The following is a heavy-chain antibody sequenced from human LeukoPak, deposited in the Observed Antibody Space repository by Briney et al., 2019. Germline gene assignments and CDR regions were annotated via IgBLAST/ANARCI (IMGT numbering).Heavy chain of an antibody. CDR3: ARDPQRAYGGNYYYYYYYMDV. CDR2: ISSSSSNI. CDR1: GFTLSDYW. Sequence: PGGSLRLSCAASGFTLSDYWMSWVRQAPGKGLEWVSSISSSSSNIYYADSVKGRFTISRDNAKNSLYLQMDSLRAEDTAVYYCARDPQRAYGGNYYYYYYYMDVWGKGTTVTVSS. D-gene: IGHD4-23*01. V-gene: IGHV3-21*01. J-gene: IGHJ6*03.